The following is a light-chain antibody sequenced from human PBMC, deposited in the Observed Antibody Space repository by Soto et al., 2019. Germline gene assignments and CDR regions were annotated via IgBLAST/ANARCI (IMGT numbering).Light chain of an antibody. CDR2: GAS. CDR1: QSVRSN. Sequence: VMTQSPATLYVSPGERATLSCRASQSVRSNLAWYQQKPGQAPRLLVYGASARATGIPARFSGGGSGTDFTLTISGLQSEDFALYYCQQYNNWPRAFGQGTKVGIK. CDR3: QQYNNWPRA. J-gene: IGKJ1*01. V-gene: IGKV3-15*01.